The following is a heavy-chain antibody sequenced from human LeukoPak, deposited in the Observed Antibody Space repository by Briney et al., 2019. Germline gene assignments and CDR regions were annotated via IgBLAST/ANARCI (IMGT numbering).Heavy chain of an antibody. V-gene: IGHV4-59*03. CDR2: VYYSGST. J-gene: IGHJ3*02. CDR1: GGSISSHY. CDR3: AGLVGATTGDAFDI. Sequence: SETLSLTCNVSGGSISSHYWGWIRQPPGKGLEWIGYVYYSGSTNYNPSLKSRVTISVDTSKNQFSLKLSSVTAADTAVYYCAGLVGATTGDAFDIWGQGTMVIVSS. D-gene: IGHD1-26*01.